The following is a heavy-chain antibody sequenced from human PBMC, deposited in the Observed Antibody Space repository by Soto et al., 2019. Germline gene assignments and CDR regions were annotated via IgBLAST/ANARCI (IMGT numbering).Heavy chain of an antibody. V-gene: IGHV4-39*01. CDR3: ARHRGPTGPNY. D-gene: IGHD3-10*01. CDR1: GGSISDNNYH. Sequence: QLQLQESGPGLVKPSETLSLTCTVSGGSISDNNYHWGWIRQPPGKGLEWIGSMYHSGKTYHRPSLTRRVTISGDTSKNQFSLNLGSVTAADTGVYYCARHRGPTGPNYWGQGTLVTVSS. J-gene: IGHJ4*02. CDR2: MYHSGKT.